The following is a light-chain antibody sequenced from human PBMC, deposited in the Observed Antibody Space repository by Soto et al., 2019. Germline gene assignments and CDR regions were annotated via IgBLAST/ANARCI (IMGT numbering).Light chain of an antibody. J-gene: IGKJ1*01. CDR3: QQYKTYPLT. Sequence: DIEMTQSPSTLSASASDRVTITCRATENISTWLAWYQQKPGKAPKLLIYHASSLESGVPSRFSGSGSGTEFTLTTSSLQPDDFATYYCQQYKTYPLTFGQGTKV. V-gene: IGKV1-5*01. CDR1: ENISTW. CDR2: HAS.